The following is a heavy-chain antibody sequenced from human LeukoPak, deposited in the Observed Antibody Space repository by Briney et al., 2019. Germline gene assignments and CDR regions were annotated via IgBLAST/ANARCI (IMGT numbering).Heavy chain of an antibody. J-gene: IGHJ5*02. CDR1: GFTFSSYA. CDR2: ISSNGGST. Sequence: PGGSLRLSCAASGFTFSSYAMHWVRQPAGKGLECVSAISSNGGSTYYANSVKGRFTISRDNPKKTLYLQMGSARDEDMAVCYCAREQWMVPNWFDPWGQGTLVTVSS. D-gene: IGHD6-19*01. V-gene: IGHV3-64*01. CDR3: AREQWMVPNWFDP.